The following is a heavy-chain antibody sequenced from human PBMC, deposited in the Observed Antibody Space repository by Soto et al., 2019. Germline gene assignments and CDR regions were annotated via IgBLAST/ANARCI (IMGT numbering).Heavy chain of an antibody. Sequence: VRSLRLSCAASGCTFSSYAFNWVRHSPGKEMESVPTISSSGDSTHYADSAKGRFTISKDNSKNTLSLHQNHLRPEDTPIYSHATDPSTGPAGCWDHGTLVTVS. J-gene: IGHJ4*01. V-gene: IGHV3-23*01. CDR2: ISSSGDST. CDR1: GCTFSSYA. CDR3: ATDPSTGPAGC. D-gene: IGHD3-9*01.